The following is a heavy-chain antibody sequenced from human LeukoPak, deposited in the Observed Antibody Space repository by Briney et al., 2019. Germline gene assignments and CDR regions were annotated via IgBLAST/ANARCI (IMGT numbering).Heavy chain of an antibody. D-gene: IGHD6-19*01. CDR1: GYTFTTLD. CDR3: ARGGRGWDSYYYYYYMDV. V-gene: IGHV1-8*03. CDR2: MNPKNGNT. J-gene: IGHJ6*03. Sequence: ASVKVSCKASGYTFTTLDINWVRQATGQGLEWMGWMNPKNGNTGYAQKFQGRVTITSDASISTAYMELSNLRSEDTAMYYCARGGRGWDSYYYYYYMDVWGKGTTVTVSS.